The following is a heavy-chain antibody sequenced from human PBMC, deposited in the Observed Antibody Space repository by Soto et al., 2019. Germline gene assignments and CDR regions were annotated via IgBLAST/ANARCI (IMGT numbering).Heavy chain of an antibody. CDR3: ARDGGVYDYSPFDY. CDR2: IIPIFGTA. Sequence: QVQLEQSGAEVKKPGSSVKVSCKASGGTFSSYAISWVRQAPGQGLEWMGGIIPIFGTADYAQKFQGRVTITADESTGTAYMELSSLRSEDTAVYYCARDGGVYDYSPFDYWGQGTLVTVSS. D-gene: IGHD4-4*01. J-gene: IGHJ4*02. V-gene: IGHV1-69*12. CDR1: GGTFSSYA.